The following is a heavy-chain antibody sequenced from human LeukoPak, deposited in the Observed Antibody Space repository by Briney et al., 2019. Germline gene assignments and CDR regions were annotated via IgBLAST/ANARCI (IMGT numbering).Heavy chain of an antibody. D-gene: IGHD3-22*01. CDR3: ARGGWNKFDY. CDR2: ISSSGSTI. Sequence: PGGTLRLSCAASGFTFSSYSMNWVRQAPGKGLEWVSYISSSGSTIYYADSVKGRFTISRDNAKNSLYLQMNSLRAEDTAVYYCARGGWNKFDYWGQGTLVTVSS. J-gene: IGHJ4*02. V-gene: IGHV3-48*04. CDR1: GFTFSSYS.